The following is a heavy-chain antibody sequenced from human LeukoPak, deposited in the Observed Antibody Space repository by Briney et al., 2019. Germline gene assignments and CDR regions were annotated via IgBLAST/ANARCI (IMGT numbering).Heavy chain of an antibody. CDR2: IYYSGST. Sequence: PSETLSLTCTVSGGSISSGGYYWSWIRQHPGKGLEWIGYIYYSGSTYYNPSLKSRVTISVDTSKNQFSLKLSSVTAADTAVYYCARGITIFGVAVFYYYYGMDVWGQGTTVTVSS. CDR1: GGSISSGGYY. CDR3: ARGITIFGVAVFYYYYGMDV. V-gene: IGHV4-31*03. J-gene: IGHJ6*02. D-gene: IGHD3-3*01.